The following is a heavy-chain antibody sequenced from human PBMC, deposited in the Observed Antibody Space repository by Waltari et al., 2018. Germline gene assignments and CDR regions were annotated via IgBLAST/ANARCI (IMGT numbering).Heavy chain of an antibody. V-gene: IGHV4-34*01. D-gene: IGHD2-21*01. Sequence: QVQLQQWGAGLLKPSETLSLTCAVYGGSFSNYYWTWIRQSPGRGLGWIGEITHSGSTSFHPSLTSRVTILVDSSANQFSLRLSSVTAAETAVYYCARGIPVRIFDDWGQGTLVTVSS. CDR1: GGSFSNYY. J-gene: IGHJ4*02. CDR3: ARGIPVRIFDD. CDR2: ITHSGST.